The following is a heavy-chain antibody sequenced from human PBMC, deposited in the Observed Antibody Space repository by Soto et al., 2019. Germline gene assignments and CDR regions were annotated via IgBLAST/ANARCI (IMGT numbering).Heavy chain of an antibody. Sequence: AETLSLTCTVSGGSISSSSYYWGWIRQPPGKGLEWIGSIYYSGSTYYNPSLKSRVTISVDTSKNQFSLKLSSVTAADTAVYYCAREGLDSSSWYNWFYPWGQGTLVTVSS. CDR2: IYYSGST. V-gene: IGHV4-39*07. CDR1: GGSISSSSYY. D-gene: IGHD6-13*01. J-gene: IGHJ5*02. CDR3: AREGLDSSSWYNWFYP.